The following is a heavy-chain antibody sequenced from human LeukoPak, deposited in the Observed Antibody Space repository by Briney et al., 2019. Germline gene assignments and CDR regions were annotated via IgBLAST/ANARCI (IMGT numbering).Heavy chain of an antibody. CDR2: ISYEGSNK. Sequence: GGSLRLSCAASGFTFSSYVIPWVRQAPGKGLEWVAVISYEGSNKYYADSVKGRFTISRDNSKNTLYLQMNSLRAEDTAVYYCARDLAAGSHVFDIWGQGTMVTVSS. J-gene: IGHJ3*02. CDR1: GFTFSSYV. CDR3: ARDLAAGSHVFDI. V-gene: IGHV3-30-3*01. D-gene: IGHD6-19*01.